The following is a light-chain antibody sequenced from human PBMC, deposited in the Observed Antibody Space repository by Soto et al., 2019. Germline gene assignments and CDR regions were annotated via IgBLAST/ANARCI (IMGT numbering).Light chain of an antibody. CDR2: AAS. V-gene: IGKV3-15*01. CDR1: QNVNDY. Sequence: EIVMTQSPATLSVSPGERATLTCRASQNVNDYLAWYQQKPGQAPRLLIYAASTRATGIPARFSGSGSGTEFTLTISSLQSEDLAVYYCHQHNNWPLAFGGGTKVEIK. CDR3: HQHNNWPLA. J-gene: IGKJ4*01.